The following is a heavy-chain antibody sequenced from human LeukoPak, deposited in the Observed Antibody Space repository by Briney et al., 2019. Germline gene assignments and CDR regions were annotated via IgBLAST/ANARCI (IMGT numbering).Heavy chain of an antibody. CDR2: ISYDGSNK. Sequence: PGGSLRLSCAASGFTFSSYGMHWVRQAPGKGLEWVAVISYDGSNKYYADSVKGRFTISRDNSKNTLYLQTNSLRAEYTAVYYCAKDNGYKSSLDYWGQGTLVTVSS. V-gene: IGHV3-30*18. CDR3: AKDNGYKSSLDY. CDR1: GFTFSSYG. D-gene: IGHD5-24*01. J-gene: IGHJ4*02.